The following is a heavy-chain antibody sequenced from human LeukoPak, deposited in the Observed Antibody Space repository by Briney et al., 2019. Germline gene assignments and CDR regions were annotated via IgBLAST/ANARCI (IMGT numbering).Heavy chain of an antibody. CDR2: INHSGST. CDR3: ARGSGSDDY. D-gene: IGHD3-10*01. V-gene: IGHV4-34*01. Sequence: SETLSLTCAVYGVSFSGYYWSWIRQPPGKGLGWIGEINHSGSTNYNPSLKSRVTISVDTSKNQFSLKLSSVTAADTAVYYCARGSGSDDYWGQGTLVTVSS. J-gene: IGHJ4*02. CDR1: GVSFSGYY.